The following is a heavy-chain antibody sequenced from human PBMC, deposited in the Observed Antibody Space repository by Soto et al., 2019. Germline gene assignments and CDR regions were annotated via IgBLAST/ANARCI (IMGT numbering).Heavy chain of an antibody. D-gene: IGHD2-2*01. J-gene: IGHJ5*02. CDR1: GGSFSGYY. V-gene: IGHV4-34*01. CDR2: INHSGST. Sequence: SETLSLTCAVYGGSFSGYYWSWIRQPPGKGLEWIGEINHSGSTNYNPSLKSRVTISVDTSKNQFSLKLSSVTAADTAVYYCARSLSYIVVVPAAPRGWFDPWGQGTLVTVSS. CDR3: ARSLSYIVVVPAAPRGWFDP.